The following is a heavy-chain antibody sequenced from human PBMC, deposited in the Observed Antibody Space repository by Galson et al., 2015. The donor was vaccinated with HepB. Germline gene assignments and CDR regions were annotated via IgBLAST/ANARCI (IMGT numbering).Heavy chain of an antibody. Sequence: SLRLSCAASGFTFDDYAMHWVRQAPGKGLEWVSGISWNSGSIGYADSVKGRLTISRDNAKNSLYLRMNSLRAEDTALYYCAKADYYYYGMDVWGQGTTVTVSS. J-gene: IGHJ6*02. CDR2: ISWNSGSI. CDR1: GFTFDDYA. CDR3: AKADYYYYGMDV. V-gene: IGHV3-9*01.